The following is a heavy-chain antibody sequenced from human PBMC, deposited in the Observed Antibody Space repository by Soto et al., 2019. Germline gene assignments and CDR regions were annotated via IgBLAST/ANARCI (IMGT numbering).Heavy chain of an antibody. V-gene: IGHV4-31*01. Sequence: QVQLQESGPGLVKPSQTLSLTCTVSGGSISSGGYYWSWLRQHPGKGLEWIGYIFDSGTTYYNPSLKRLVTISVEPSKSQFSLRLTSVTATDTAVYYCASQASGWYPDYWGQGTLVTVSS. CDR2: IFDSGTT. CDR3: ASQASGWYPDY. D-gene: IGHD6-19*01. J-gene: IGHJ4*02. CDR1: GGSISSGGYY.